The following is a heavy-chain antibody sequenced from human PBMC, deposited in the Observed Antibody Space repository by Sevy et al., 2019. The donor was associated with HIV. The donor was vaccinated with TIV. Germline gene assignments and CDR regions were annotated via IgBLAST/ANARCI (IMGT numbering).Heavy chain of an antibody. J-gene: IGHJ6*02. Sequence: GGSLRLSCAVSGFIFKNYGMHWVRQAPGKGLEWVALISNDGSDKSYADSVKGRLTISRDNSKDTLYLQMNSLRPEDTAVYYCANSRGRFDGSSWLYYDYSLDVWDQGTTVTVSS. D-gene: IGHD6-13*01. V-gene: IGHV3-30*18. CDR1: GFIFKNYG. CDR2: ISNDGSDK. CDR3: ANSRGRFDGSSWLYYDYSLDV.